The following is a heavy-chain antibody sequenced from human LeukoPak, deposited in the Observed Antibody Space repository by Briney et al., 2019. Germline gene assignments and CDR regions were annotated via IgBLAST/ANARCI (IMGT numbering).Heavy chain of an antibody. CDR1: GFTFDDYT. J-gene: IGHJ4*02. CDR3: ARTGGGFLTGSTSPYFDY. D-gene: IGHD7-27*01. CDR2: ISWNSGSI. Sequence: GRSLRLSCAASGFTFDDYTMHWVRQAPGKGLEWVSGISWNSGSIGYADSVKGRFTISRDNAKNSLYLQMNSLRAEDTAVYYCARTGGGFLTGSTSPYFDYWGQGTLVTVSS. V-gene: IGHV3-9*01.